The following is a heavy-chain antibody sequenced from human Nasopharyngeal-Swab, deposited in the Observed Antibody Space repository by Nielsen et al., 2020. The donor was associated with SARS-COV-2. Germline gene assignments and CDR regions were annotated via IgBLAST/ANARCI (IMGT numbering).Heavy chain of an antibody. D-gene: IGHD3-22*01. CDR1: GYTFTSYG. CDR2: ISAYNGNT. V-gene: IGHV1-18*01. Sequence: SVKVSCKASGYTFTSYGISWVRQAPGQGLEWMGWISAYNGNTNYAQKLQGRVTMTTDTSTSTAYMELRSLRSDDTAVYYCARFVTTSYYYYGMDVWGQGTTVTVSS. CDR3: ARFVTTSYYYYGMDV. J-gene: IGHJ6*02.